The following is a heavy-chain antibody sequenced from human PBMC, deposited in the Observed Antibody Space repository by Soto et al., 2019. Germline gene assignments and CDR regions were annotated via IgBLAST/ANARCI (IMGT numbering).Heavy chain of an antibody. Sequence: ASVKVSCKASGYTFTSYGISWVRQAPGQGLEWMGWISAYNGDTNYAQKLQGRVTMTTDTSTSTAYMELRSLRSDDTAVNYCARAYSSGWAGGYFDYWGQGTLVTVSS. V-gene: IGHV1-18*01. J-gene: IGHJ4*02. D-gene: IGHD6-19*01. CDR1: GYTFTSYG. CDR3: ARAYSSGWAGGYFDY. CDR2: ISAYNGDT.